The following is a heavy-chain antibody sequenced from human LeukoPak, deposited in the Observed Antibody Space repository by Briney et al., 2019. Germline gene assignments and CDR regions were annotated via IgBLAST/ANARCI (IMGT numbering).Heavy chain of an antibody. CDR1: GYSFTSYW. Sequence: GESLKISCKGSGYSFTSYWIGWVRQMPGKGLEWMGIIYPGDSDTRYSPSFQGQVTVSADKSISTAYLQWSSLKASDTAMYYCAIPFGVITFGGVIAPSDYWGQGTLVTVSS. J-gene: IGHJ4*02. CDR3: AIPFGVITFGGVIAPSDY. D-gene: IGHD3-16*02. CDR2: IYPGDSDT. V-gene: IGHV5-51*01.